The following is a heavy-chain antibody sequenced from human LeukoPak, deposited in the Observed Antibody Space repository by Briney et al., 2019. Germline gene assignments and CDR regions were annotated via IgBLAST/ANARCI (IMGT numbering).Heavy chain of an antibody. D-gene: IGHD3-22*01. CDR2: MNPNSGNT. CDR1: GYTFTSYD. Sequence: ASVKVSRKASGYTFTSYDINWVRQATGQGLEWMGWMNPNSGNTGYAQKFQGRVTMTRNTSISTAYMELSSLRSEDTAVYYCARGLPIVVVTIDYWGQGTLVTVSS. J-gene: IGHJ4*02. CDR3: ARGLPIVVVTIDY. V-gene: IGHV1-8*01.